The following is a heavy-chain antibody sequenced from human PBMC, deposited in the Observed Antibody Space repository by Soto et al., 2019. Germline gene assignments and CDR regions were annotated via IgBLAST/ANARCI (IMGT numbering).Heavy chain of an antibody. CDR1: GYTFTSDG. Sequence: QVQLVQSGAEVKKPGASVKVSCKASGYTFTSDGISWVRQAPGQGLEWMGWISAYNGNTNYAQKLQGRVTRTTDTSTSTAYMELRSLRSDDTAVYYCARDYCSSTSCYRPWSCWVQGTLVTVSS. J-gene: IGHJ4*02. V-gene: IGHV1-18*01. CDR3: ARDYCSSTSCYRPWSC. CDR2: ISAYNGNT. D-gene: IGHD2-2*01.